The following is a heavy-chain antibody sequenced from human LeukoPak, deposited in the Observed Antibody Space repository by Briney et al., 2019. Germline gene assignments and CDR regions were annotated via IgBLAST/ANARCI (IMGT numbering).Heavy chain of an antibody. CDR2: INPNSGGA. V-gene: IGHV1-2*02. CDR1: GYTFTGYY. D-gene: IGHD2-2*01. Sequence: ASVKVSCKASGYTFTGYYMHWVRQAPGQGLEWMGWINPNSGGANYAQKFQGRVTMTRDTSISTAYMELSRLRSDDTAVYYCARVSDCSSTSCYPDYWGQGTLVTVSS. J-gene: IGHJ4*02. CDR3: ARVSDCSSTSCYPDY.